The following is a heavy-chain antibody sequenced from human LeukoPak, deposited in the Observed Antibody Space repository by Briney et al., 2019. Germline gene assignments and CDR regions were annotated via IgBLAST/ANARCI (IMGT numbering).Heavy chain of an antibody. Sequence: GGSLRLFCAASGFPFSSYSVLWVRQAPGKGLEWVSSISSSSSYIYYADSVKGRFTISRDNAKNSLYLQMNSLRAEDTAVYYCARDDYYDSSGASVAYYGMDVWGQGATVTVSS. J-gene: IGHJ6*02. V-gene: IGHV3-21*01. CDR2: ISSSSSYI. CDR1: GFPFSSYS. D-gene: IGHD3-22*01. CDR3: ARDDYYDSSGASVAYYGMDV.